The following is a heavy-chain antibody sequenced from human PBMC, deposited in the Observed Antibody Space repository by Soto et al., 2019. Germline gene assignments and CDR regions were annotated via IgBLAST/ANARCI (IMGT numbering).Heavy chain of an antibody. Sequence: ASVKVSCKASGYTFTSYGITWVRQAPGQGLEYMGWISVYNGNTNYAQKFQGRVTMTTNTSTSTAYMELSSLRSEDTAVYYCASVGYSSILSNWFDPWGQGTLVTVSS. CDR1: GYTFTSYG. CDR2: ISVYNGNT. V-gene: IGHV1-18*01. D-gene: IGHD6-13*01. CDR3: ASVGYSSILSNWFDP. J-gene: IGHJ5*02.